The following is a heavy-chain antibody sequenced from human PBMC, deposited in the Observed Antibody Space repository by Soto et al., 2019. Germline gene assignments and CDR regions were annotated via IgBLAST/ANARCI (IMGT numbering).Heavy chain of an antibody. CDR3: ARVPTVTTRVGWFDP. V-gene: IGHV4-30-4*01. Sequence: PSETLSLTCTVSGGSISSGDYYWSWIRQPPGKGLEWIGYIYYSGSTYYNPSLKSRVTISVDTSKNQFSLKLSSVTAADTAVYYCARVPTVTTRVGWFDPWGQGTLVTVSS. CDR1: GGSISSGDYY. D-gene: IGHD4-17*01. J-gene: IGHJ5*02. CDR2: IYYSGST.